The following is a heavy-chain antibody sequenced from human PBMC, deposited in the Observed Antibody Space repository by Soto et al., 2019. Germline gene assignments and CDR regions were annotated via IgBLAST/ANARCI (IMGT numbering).Heavy chain of an antibody. V-gene: IGHV3-53*01. CDR3: ARQPVAGWVFDY. Sequence: GESLKISCAASGFTVSSYYMNWVRLVPEKGLEWVSVIYSSGPTFYADSVRGRFTISRDISKNTLYLQMNSLRVEDTAVYYCARQPVAGWVFDYWGQGTLVTVSS. J-gene: IGHJ4*02. CDR1: GFTVSSYY. D-gene: IGHD6-19*01. CDR2: IYSSGPT.